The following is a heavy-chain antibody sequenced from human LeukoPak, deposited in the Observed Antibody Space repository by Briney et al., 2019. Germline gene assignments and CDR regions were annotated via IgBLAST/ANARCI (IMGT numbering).Heavy chain of an antibody. CDR2: IGTAGDT. CDR1: GFTFSSYD. CDR3: ARGRPYYYYVDV. V-gene: IGHV3-13*01. J-gene: IGHJ6*03. Sequence: GGSLRLSCAASGFTFSSYDMHWVRQATGKGLEWVSAIGTAGDTYYPGSVKGRFTISRENAKNSLYLQMNSLRAGDTAVYYCARGRPYYYYVDVWGKGTTVTVSS.